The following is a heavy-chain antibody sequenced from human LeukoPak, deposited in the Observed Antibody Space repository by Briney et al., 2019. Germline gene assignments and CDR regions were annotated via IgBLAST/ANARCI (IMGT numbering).Heavy chain of an antibody. V-gene: IGHV1-24*01. J-gene: IGHJ4*02. Sequence: ASVKVSCKVSGYTLTELSMHWMRQAPGKGLEWMGGFDPEDGETIYAQKFQGRVTMTEDTSTDTAYMELSSLRSEDTAVYYRASVDIVARGLLEWGQGTLVTVSS. CDR1: GYTLTELS. CDR3: ASVDIVARGLLE. D-gene: IGHD5-12*01. CDR2: FDPEDGET.